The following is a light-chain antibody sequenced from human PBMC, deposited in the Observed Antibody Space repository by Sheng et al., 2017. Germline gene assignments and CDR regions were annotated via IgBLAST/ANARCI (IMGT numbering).Light chain of an antibody. V-gene: IGKV3-15*01. CDR2: GAS. CDR1: QSVSSSY. J-gene: IGKJ4*01. CDR3: QQYNDWPLT. Sequence: EIVLTQSPGTLSLSPGERATLSCRASQSVSSSYLAWYQLKPGQAPRLLIYGASSRATDIPARFSGSGSGTEFTLTISSLQSEDFAVYFCQQYNDWPLTFGGGTKVEIK.